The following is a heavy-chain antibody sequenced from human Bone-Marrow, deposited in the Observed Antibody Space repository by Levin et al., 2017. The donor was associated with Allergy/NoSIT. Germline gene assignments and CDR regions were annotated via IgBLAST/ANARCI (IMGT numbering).Heavy chain of an antibody. D-gene: IGHD2-15*01. CDR3: EKEGGSGDSGPHFFDS. J-gene: IGHJ4*02. Sequence: GGSLRLSCEASGFTFSSYAMSWVRQPPGKGLECVSGIGATTSRTYYADSVKGRFTISRDNSKSTLYLQMNSLRAEDTAVYYWEKEGGSGDSGPHFFDSGGQGALITVSS. CDR2: IGATTSRT. CDR1: GFTFSSYA. V-gene: IGHV3-23*01.